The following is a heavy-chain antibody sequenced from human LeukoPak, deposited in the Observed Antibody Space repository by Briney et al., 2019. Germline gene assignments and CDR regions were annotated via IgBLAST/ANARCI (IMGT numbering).Heavy chain of an antibody. V-gene: IGHV1-2*06. CDR2: INPNSGGT. Sequence: GASVKVSCKASGYTFTGYYMHWVRQAPEQGLEWMGRINPNSGGTNYAQKFQGRVTMTRDTSISTAYMGLSRLRSDDTAVYYCARDGYYDSSGYWWGQGTLVTVSS. D-gene: IGHD3-22*01. CDR3: ARDGYYDSSGYW. CDR1: GYTFTGYY. J-gene: IGHJ4*02.